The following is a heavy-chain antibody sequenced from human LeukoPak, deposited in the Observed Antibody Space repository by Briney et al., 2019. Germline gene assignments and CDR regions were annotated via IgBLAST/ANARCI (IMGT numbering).Heavy chain of an antibody. CDR3: ARVWWMRSSGWYPGY. V-gene: IGHV4-34*01. CDR2: INHSGST. Sequence: PSETQSLTCAVYGGSFSGYYWSWIRQPPGKGLEWIGEINHSGSTNYNPSLKSRVTISVDTSKNQFSLKLSSVTAADTAVYYCARVWWMRSSGWYPGYWGQGTLVTVSS. CDR1: GGSFSGYY. D-gene: IGHD6-19*01. J-gene: IGHJ4*02.